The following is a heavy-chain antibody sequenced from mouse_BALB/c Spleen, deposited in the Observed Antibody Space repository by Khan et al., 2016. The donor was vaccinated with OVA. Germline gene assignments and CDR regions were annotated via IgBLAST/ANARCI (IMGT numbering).Heavy chain of an antibody. D-gene: IGHD1-1*01. J-gene: IGHJ3*01. CDR3: ARHNYGPFAY. Sequence: EVQLVESGGDLVKPGGSLKLSCAASGFTFSTYAMSWVRQTPDKRLEWVATISTGGDYIYYPDSVKGRFTISSDHVKNTLYLQMSSLRSEDTAMYYCARHNYGPFAYWGQGTLVTVSA. CDR1: GFTFSTYA. CDR2: ISTGGDYI. V-gene: IGHV5-6*01.